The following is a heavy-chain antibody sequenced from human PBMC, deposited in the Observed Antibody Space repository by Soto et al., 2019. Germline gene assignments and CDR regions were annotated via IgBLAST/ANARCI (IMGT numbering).Heavy chain of an antibody. V-gene: IGHV2-26*01. CDR2: IFSDNER. CDR3: VRVNSDSYHFYYGMDG. Sequence: QVTLKEYCPVMVKPTETLTLTCTVSAFSLTTGRMGVSWIRQSPGTALEWLAHIFSDNERSYSTSMQGRLTISQDSSGSQVVLSMTNMDPVDSGTYYWVRVNSDSYHFYYGMDGWCQGTTVTVSS. D-gene: IGHD1-7*01. CDR1: AFSLTTGRMG. J-gene: IGHJ6*02.